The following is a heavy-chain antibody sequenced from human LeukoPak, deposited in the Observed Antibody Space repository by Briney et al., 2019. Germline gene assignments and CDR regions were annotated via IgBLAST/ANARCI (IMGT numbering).Heavy chain of an antibody. V-gene: IGHV3-48*01. CDR1: GFTFSNYS. CDR2: ISSRSRTI. D-gene: IGHD3-10*01. CDR3: AKDQIDYGSGSPLDY. Sequence: GGSLRLSCAASGFTFSNYSMNWVRQAPGKGLEWVSYISSRSRTIYYADSVKGRFTISRDNAKNSLYLQMNSLRAEDTAVYYCAKDQIDYGSGSPLDYWGQGTLVTVSS. J-gene: IGHJ4*02.